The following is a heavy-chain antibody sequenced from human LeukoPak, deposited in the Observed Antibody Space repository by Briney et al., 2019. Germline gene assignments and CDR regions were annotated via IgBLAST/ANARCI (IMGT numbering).Heavy chain of an antibody. V-gene: IGHV3-21*04. CDR2: ISSSSSYI. J-gene: IGHJ4*02. Sequence: GGSLRLSCAASGFTFSSYSMNWVRQAPGKGLEWVSSISSSSSYIYYADSVKGRFTISRDNSKNTLYLQMNSLRAEDTAVYYCAPPPVEGHFDYWGQGTLVTVSS. CDR1: GFTFSSYS. D-gene: IGHD1-1*01. CDR3: APPPVEGHFDY.